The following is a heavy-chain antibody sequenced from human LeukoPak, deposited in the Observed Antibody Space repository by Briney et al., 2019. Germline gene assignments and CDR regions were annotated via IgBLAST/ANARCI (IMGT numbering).Heavy chain of an antibody. CDR1: GGSISSYY. D-gene: IGHD5-18*01. V-gene: IGHV4-59*01. CDR3: ARYSYGFDYYYMDV. J-gene: IGHJ6*03. Sequence: SETLSLTCTVSGGSISSYYWSWIRQPPGKGLEWIGYICYSGSSNYNPSLKSRVTISVDTSKNQFSLKLSSVTAADTAVYYCARYSYGFDYYYMDVWGKGTTVTVSS. CDR2: ICYSGSS.